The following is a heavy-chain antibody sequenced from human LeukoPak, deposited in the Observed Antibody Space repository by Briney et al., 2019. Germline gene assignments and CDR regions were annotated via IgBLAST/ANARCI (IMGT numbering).Heavy chain of an antibody. J-gene: IGHJ3*02. Sequence: GGSLRLSCAASGFTVSAYHMGWIRQAPGKGLEWVSYTSSSSSYTNYADSVKGRFIIYRDNAKNSLYLQMNSLRAEDTAVYYCARHLHCSGGRCYLPNGDAFDIWGQGTMVTVSS. CDR1: GFTVSAYH. D-gene: IGHD2-15*01. V-gene: IGHV3-11*06. CDR2: TSSSSSYT. CDR3: ARHLHCSGGRCYLPNGDAFDI.